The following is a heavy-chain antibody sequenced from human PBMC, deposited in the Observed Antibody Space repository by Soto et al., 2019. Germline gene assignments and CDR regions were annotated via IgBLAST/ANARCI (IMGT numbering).Heavy chain of an antibody. Sequence: PGGSLRLSCAASGLTFSTYSMNWVRQATGKGLEWVSYISSSSSTIFYTDSVKGRFTVSRDNAKNTLYLQMNSLRAEDTAVYYCVRDRPGPQHYFDYWGQGNMVTVSS. V-gene: IGHV3-48*04. CDR3: VRDRPGPQHYFDY. CDR1: GLTFSTYS. J-gene: IGHJ4*02. CDR2: ISSSSSTI. D-gene: IGHD6-6*01.